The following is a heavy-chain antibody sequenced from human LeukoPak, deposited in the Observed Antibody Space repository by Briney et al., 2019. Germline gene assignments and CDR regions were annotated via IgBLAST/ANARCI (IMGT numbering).Heavy chain of an antibody. D-gene: IGHD2-2*01. J-gene: IGHJ4*02. CDR2: ISSSSDYI. CDR3: ARADQGPLDY. CDR1: GFTFSSYS. V-gene: IGHV3-21*01. Sequence: TGGSLRLSCAAPGFTFSSYSLNWVRQAPGKGLEWVSSISSSSDYIYYADSVKGRFTISRDNARNTVYLHMNSLRAEDTAVFYCARADQGPLDYWGQGTLVTVSS.